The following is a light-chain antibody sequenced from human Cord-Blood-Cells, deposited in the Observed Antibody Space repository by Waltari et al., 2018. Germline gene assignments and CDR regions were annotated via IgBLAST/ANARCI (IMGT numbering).Light chain of an antibody. CDR1: RSISSY. CDR2: AAS. J-gene: IGKJ4*01. V-gene: IGKV1-39*01. Sequence: DIQMTQSPSSLSPSVGDRVTITCRASRSISSYLNWYQQKPGKDPKILIYAASSLQSGVPSRFSGSGSGTDFTLTMSSLQPEDFATYYCQQGYSTPLFPTFGGGTKVEIK. CDR3: QQGYSTPLFPT.